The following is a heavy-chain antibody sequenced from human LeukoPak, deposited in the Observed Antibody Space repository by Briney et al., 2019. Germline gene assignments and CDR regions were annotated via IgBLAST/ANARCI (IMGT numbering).Heavy chain of an antibody. D-gene: IGHD2-2*01. J-gene: IGHJ4*02. CDR3: AREYCSSTSCLYDY. CDR2: ISSSSSTI. V-gene: IGHV3-48*01. Sequence: GGSLRLSCAASGFTFGSYSMNWVRQAPGKGLEWVSYISSSSSTIYYADSVKGRFTISRDKAKNSLYLQMNSLRAEDTAVYYCAREYCSSTSCLYDYWGQGTLVTVSS. CDR1: GFTFGSYS.